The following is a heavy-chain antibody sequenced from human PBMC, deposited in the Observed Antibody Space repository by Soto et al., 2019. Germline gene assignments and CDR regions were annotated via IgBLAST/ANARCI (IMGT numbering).Heavy chain of an antibody. CDR2: IYWDDDK. D-gene: IGHD3-9*01. CDR1: GFSLSTSGVG. V-gene: IGHV2-5*02. Sequence: QITLKESGPTLVKPTQTLTLTCTFSGFSLSTSGVGVGWIRQPPGKALEWLALIYWDDDKRYSPSLKSRLTITKDTSKNQVVLTMTNMDPVDTATYYCARMGRYYDSLTGYSWTIDYWGQGTLATVSS. J-gene: IGHJ4*02. CDR3: ARMGRYYDSLTGYSWTIDY.